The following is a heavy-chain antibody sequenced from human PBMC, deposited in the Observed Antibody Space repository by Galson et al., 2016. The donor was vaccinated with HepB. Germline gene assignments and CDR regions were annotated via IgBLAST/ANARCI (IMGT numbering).Heavy chain of an antibody. CDR3: ARHGYGYTYGNKWFES. D-gene: IGHD5-18*01. Sequence: LRLSCAASGFTFSSYAMSWVRQPPEKGLEWIGYAFYSGITNYNPSLKSRVTISIDTSKNQFSLKLSSVTAADTAIYYCARHGYGYTYGNKWFESWGQGTLVTVSS. J-gene: IGHJ5*01. V-gene: IGHV4-59*08. CDR1: GFTFSSYA. CDR2: AFYSGIT.